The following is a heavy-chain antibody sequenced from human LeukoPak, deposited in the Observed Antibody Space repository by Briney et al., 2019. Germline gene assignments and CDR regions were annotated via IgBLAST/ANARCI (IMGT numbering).Heavy chain of an antibody. V-gene: IGHV3-30-3*01. CDR1: GFTFSSYA. CDR3: ARGPEATVTFDY. Sequence: PGGSLRLSCAASGFTFSSYAMHWVRQAPGKGLEWVAVISYDGSNKYYADSVKGRFTISRDNSKNTLYLQMNSLRAEDTAVYYCARGPEATVTFDYWGQGTLVTVSS. CDR2: ISYDGSNK. D-gene: IGHD4-17*01. J-gene: IGHJ4*02.